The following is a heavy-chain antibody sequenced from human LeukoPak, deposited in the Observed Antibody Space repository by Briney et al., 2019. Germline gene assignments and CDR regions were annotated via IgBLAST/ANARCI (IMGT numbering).Heavy chain of an antibody. D-gene: IGHD3-10*01. Sequence: GGSLRLSCAASGFTFSDDWIHGVREAPGKGLVWVSRINTDGSITNYADSVKGRFSISRYNAKNTLYLQMSSLRVEATAVYYCDRDRGPRTGLMVREAYDYWGQGTLVTVSS. CDR1: GFTFSDDW. CDR3: DRDRGPRTGLMVREAYDY. J-gene: IGHJ4*02. CDR2: INTDGSIT. V-gene: IGHV3-74*01.